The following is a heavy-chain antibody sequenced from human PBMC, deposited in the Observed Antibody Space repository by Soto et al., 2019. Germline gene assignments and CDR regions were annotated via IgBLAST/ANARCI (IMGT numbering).Heavy chain of an antibody. D-gene: IGHD3-22*01. CDR1: GFTFNNYA. CDR3: ARGRGTYYYDSSGYRDAFDI. CDR2: ISGSGGST. J-gene: IGHJ3*02. Sequence: PGGSLRLSCAASGFTFNNYAMSWVRQAPGKGLEWVSGISGSGGSTYYADSVKGRFTISRDNSTNTLYLQMNSLRAEDTDLYYCARGRGTYYYDSSGYRDAFDIWGQGTMVTVSS. V-gene: IGHV3-23*01.